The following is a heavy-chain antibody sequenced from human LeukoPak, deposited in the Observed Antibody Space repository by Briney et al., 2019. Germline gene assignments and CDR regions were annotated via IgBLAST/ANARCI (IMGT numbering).Heavy chain of an antibody. J-gene: IGHJ5*02. CDR3: ARDSPGTIFGASWFDP. Sequence: GGSLRLSCAASGFTFSTYSMHWVRQAPGKGLEWVAVMSYDGSNIYYADSVKGRFTISRDNAKNSPYLQMNSLRADDTAVYYCARDSPGTIFGASWFDPWGQGTLVTVSS. CDR1: GFTFSTYS. CDR2: MSYDGSNI. D-gene: IGHD3-3*01. V-gene: IGHV3-30-3*01.